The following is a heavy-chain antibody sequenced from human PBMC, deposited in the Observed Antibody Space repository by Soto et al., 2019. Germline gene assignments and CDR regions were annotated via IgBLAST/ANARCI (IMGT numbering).Heavy chain of an antibody. J-gene: IGHJ4*02. Sequence: SETLSLTCTVSGGSISSYYWSWIRQPPGKGLEWIGYIYYSGSTNYNPSLKSRVTISVDTSKNQFSLKLSSVTSADTAVYYCARVRCSGGSCYTGTGFDYWGQGTLVTVSS. CDR2: IYYSGST. CDR3: ARVRCSGGSCYTGTGFDY. CDR1: GGSISSYY. V-gene: IGHV4-59*01. D-gene: IGHD2-15*01.